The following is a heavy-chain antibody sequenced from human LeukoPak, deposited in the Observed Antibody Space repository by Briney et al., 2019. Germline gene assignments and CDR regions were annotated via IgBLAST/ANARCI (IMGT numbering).Heavy chain of an antibody. V-gene: IGHV4-39*07. Sequence: PSETLSLTCSVSGGSISSSAYYWGWIRQPPGQGLEWIGSIYYNPSLKSRVTISVDTSKNQFSLKLSSVTAADTAVYYCASLTAMARGGAFDIWGQGTMVTVSS. J-gene: IGHJ3*02. CDR1: GGSISSSAYY. CDR2: IYY. D-gene: IGHD5-18*01. CDR3: ASLTAMARGGAFDI.